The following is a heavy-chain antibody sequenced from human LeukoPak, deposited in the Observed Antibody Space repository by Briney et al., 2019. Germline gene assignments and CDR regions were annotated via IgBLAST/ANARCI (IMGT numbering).Heavy chain of an antibody. V-gene: IGHV1-69*05. CDR2: IIPIFGTA. CDR3: ASVTTVTPVWYFDL. Sequence: GSSVKVSCKASGGTFSSYAISWVRQAPGQGLEWMGRIIPIFGTANYAQKFQGRVTITTDESTSTAYTELSRLRSENTAVYYCASVTTVTPVWYFDLWGRGTLVTVSS. D-gene: IGHD4-17*01. J-gene: IGHJ2*01. CDR1: GGTFSSYA.